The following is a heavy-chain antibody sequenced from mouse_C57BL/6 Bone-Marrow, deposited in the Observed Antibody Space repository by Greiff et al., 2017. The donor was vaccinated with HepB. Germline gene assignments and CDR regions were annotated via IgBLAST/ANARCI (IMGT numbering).Heavy chain of an antibody. Sequence: VQLQQSVAELVRPGASVKLSCTASGFNIKNTYMHWVKQRPEQGLEWIGRIDPANGNTKYAPKFQGKATITADTSSNTAYLQLSSLTSEDTAIYYCASPSYGSSYGGYFDVWGTGTTVTVS. CDR1: GFNIKNTY. CDR2: IDPANGNT. J-gene: IGHJ1*03. D-gene: IGHD1-1*01. CDR3: ASPSYGSSYGGYFDV. V-gene: IGHV14-3*01.